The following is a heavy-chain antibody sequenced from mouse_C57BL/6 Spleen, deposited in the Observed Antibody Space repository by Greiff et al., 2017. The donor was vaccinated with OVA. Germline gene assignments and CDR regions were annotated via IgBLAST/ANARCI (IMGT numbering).Heavy chain of an antibody. D-gene: IGHD1-1*01. V-gene: IGHV1-54*01. CDR1: GYAFTNYL. CDR2: INPGSGGT. CDR3: ASEGYYYDSSYEAY. Sequence: QVQLQQSGAELVRPGTSVKVSCKASGYAFTNYLIEWVKQRPGQGLEWIGVINPGSGGTNYNEKFKGKATLTADKSSSTAYMQLSSLTSEDSAVYFFASEGYYYDSSYEAYWGQGTLVTVSA. J-gene: IGHJ3*01.